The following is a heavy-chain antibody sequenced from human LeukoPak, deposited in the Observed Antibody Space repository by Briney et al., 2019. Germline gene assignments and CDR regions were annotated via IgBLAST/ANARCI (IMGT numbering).Heavy chain of an antibody. CDR3: ARAHHIVVPVFDY. D-gene: IGHD2-2*01. CDR1: GFTFTSSA. Sequence: SVKVSCKASGFTFTSSAMQWVRQARGQRLEWIGWIVVGSGNTNYAQKFQGRVTMTRDTSTSTVYMELSSLRSEDTAVYYCARAHHIVVPVFDYWGQGTLVTVSS. V-gene: IGHV1-58*02. J-gene: IGHJ4*02. CDR2: IVVGSGNT.